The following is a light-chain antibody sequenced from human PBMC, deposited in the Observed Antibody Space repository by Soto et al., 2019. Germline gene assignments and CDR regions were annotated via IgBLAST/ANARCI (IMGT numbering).Light chain of an antibody. CDR3: HQRYNWPRVT. Sequence: EIVLTQSPATLSLSPGERATLSCRASQSVSSYLAWYQQKPGQAPRLLIYDASNRATGIPARFSGSGSGTDFTLTITSLEPEDFAVYFCHQRYNWPRVTFGQGTDWRL. CDR1: QSVSSY. CDR2: DAS. V-gene: IGKV3-11*01. J-gene: IGKJ5*01.